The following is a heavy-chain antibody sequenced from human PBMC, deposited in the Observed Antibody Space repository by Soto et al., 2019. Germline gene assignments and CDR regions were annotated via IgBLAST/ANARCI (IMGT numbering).Heavy chain of an antibody. Sequence: SGGSLRLSCAASGFTFSSYRMNWVRQAPWKGLEWVSYISSSSSTIYYADSVKGRFTISRDNAKNSLYLQMNSLRAEDTAVYYCARGPGIYSGYDWGFDYWGQGTLVTVST. V-gene: IGHV3-48*01. CDR2: ISSSSSTI. J-gene: IGHJ4*02. CDR1: GFTFSSYR. CDR3: ARGPGIYSGYDWGFDY. D-gene: IGHD5-12*01.